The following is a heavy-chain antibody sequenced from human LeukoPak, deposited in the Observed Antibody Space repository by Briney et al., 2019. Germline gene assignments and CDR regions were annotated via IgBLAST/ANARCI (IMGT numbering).Heavy chain of an antibody. CDR1: GFTFSSYA. J-gene: IGHJ4*02. Sequence: PGGSLRLSCAASGFTFSSYAMSWVRQAPGKGLEWVSAISGSGGSTYYADSVKGRFTISRDNSKNTLYLQMNSLRAEDTAVYYCAKLLLRRQWLGLDYWGQGTLVTVSS. D-gene: IGHD6-19*01. V-gene: IGHV3-23*01. CDR3: AKLLLRRQWLGLDY. CDR2: ISGSGGST.